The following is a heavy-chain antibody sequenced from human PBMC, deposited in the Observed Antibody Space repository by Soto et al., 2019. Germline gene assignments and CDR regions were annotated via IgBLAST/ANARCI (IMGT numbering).Heavy chain of an antibody. CDR2: IKDDGSEK. J-gene: IGHJ6*02. Sequence: EVQLVESGGGLVQPGGSLRLSCLASEFTFNTDWMNWVRQAPGRGLEWVANIKDDGSEKNYVDSVKGRFTISRDNAKNSLYLHMNSLRGEDTAVYFCARDWGTPGRGSALGYYYHYGMDVWGQGTTVTVSS. D-gene: IGHD3-16*01. CDR3: ARDWGTPGRGSALGYYYHYGMDV. V-gene: IGHV3-7*05. CDR1: EFTFNTDW.